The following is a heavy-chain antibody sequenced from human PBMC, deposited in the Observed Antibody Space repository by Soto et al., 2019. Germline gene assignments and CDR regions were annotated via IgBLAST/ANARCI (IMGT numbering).Heavy chain of an antibody. CDR2: IYWDDDK. J-gene: IGHJ4*02. D-gene: IGHD4-17*01. CDR3: AHRLNGDPSGVGFDD. V-gene: IGHV2-5*02. CDR1: GFSLSTSGVG. Sequence: QITLKESGPTLVKPTQTLTLTCTFSGFSLSTSGVGVGWIRQPPGKALEWLALIYWDDDKRYSPSLKSRLTITKDTAKNQVALTMTNRDPVNTAAYYCAHRLNGDPSGVGFDDWGQGTLVTVSS.